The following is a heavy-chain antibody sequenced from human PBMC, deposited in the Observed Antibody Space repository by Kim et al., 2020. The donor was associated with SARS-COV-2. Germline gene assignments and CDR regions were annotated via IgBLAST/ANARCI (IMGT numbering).Heavy chain of an antibody. D-gene: IGHD3-10*01. V-gene: IGHV4-39*01. J-gene: IGHJ6*02. CDR2: ISYSGSA. CDR1: GGSMSSSIYY. CDR3: ARRPSGSGSDV. Sequence: PSETLSLTCTVSGGSMSSSIYYWAWIRQPPGKGLDWIGSISYSGSAYYNPSLKSRLTISVDTSNNQFSLKLNSVTAADTAVYYCARRPSGSGSDVWGQGTTVTVSS.